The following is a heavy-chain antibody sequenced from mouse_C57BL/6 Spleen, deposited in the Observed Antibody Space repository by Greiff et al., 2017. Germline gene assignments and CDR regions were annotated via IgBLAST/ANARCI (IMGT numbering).Heavy chain of an antibody. J-gene: IGHJ1*03. CDR2: SRNKANDYTT. D-gene: IGHD1-1*01. CDR3: AREAAPDYYGSSYGYFDV. V-gene: IGHV7-1*01. Sequence: EVKLMESGGGLVQSGRSLRLSCATSGFTFSDFYMEWVRQAPGKGLEWIAASRNKANDYTTEYSASVKGRFIVSRDTSQSILYLRMNALRAEDTAIYYCAREAAPDYYGSSYGYFDVWGTGTTVTVSS. CDR1: GFTFSDFY.